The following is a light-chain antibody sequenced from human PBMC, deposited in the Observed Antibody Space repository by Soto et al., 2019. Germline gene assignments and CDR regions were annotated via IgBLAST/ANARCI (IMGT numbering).Light chain of an antibody. CDR1: QSISNW. CDR3: QQYSGT. V-gene: IGKV1-5*03. J-gene: IGKJ1*01. Sequence: DIQMTQSPSTLSASVGDRVTITCRASQSISNWVAWYQQKPGKAPKLLIYKASSLESGVPLRFSGSGSGTEFTLTISSLHPDDFATYYCQQYSGTFGQGTQVE. CDR2: KAS.